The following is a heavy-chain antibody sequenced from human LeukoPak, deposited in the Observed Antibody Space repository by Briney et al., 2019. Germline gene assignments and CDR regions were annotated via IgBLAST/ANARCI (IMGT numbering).Heavy chain of an antibody. CDR2: VSYDGSNK. Sequence: GGSLRLSCAASGFTFSNYGMHWVRQAPGKGLEWVAVVSYDGSNKYYVDSMKGRFTISKYNSKNTLYLQMTSLRAEGTAVYYCAKSPPSITMVRGVIDTIYYYYMDVWGKGTTVTISS. CDR3: AKSPPSITMVRGVIDTIYYYYMDV. D-gene: IGHD3-10*01. CDR1: GFTFSNYG. V-gene: IGHV3-30*18. J-gene: IGHJ6*03.